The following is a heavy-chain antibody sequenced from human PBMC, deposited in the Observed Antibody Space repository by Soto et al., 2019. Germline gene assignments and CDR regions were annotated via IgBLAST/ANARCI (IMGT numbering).Heavy chain of an antibody. CDR3: ARGRASGSYYLLDY. J-gene: IGHJ4*02. V-gene: IGHV1-8*01. D-gene: IGHD3-10*01. CDR2: INPNSGNI. CDR1: GDTFTTYD. Sequence: GASVKVSCKASGDTFTTYDTNWVRQATGHGLEWMGWINPNSGNIGYAQRFQGRVTMTRDTAIRTAYMEVGSLRSDDTAVYYCARGRASGSYYLLDYWGQGTLVTVSS.